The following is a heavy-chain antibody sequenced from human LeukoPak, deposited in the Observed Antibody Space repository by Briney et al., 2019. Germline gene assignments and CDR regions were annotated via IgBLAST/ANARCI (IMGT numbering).Heavy chain of an antibody. CDR3: ATDPRIGWYSFDY. CDR2: IYYSGST. V-gene: IGHV4-59*01. Sequence: PSETLSLTCTVSGGSISTYYWHWIRQPPGKGLEWIGYIYYSGSTNYNPSLKSRVTISLDTSNSQFSLKLTSLTAADTAVYYCATDPRIGWYSFDYWGQGTLVTVSS. J-gene: IGHJ4*02. CDR1: GGSISTYY. D-gene: IGHD6-19*01.